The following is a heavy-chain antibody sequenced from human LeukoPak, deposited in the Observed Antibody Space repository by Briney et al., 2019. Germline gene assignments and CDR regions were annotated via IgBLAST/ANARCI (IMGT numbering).Heavy chain of an antibody. Sequence: PSETLSLTCTVSVGSISTYYWSWIRQPPGKGLEWLAYIYYTGRTDPNPPLSSRVTISVVTSKNQFSLNLTSVTAADTAVYYCARHVGTAAGPFDSWGQGILVSVSS. CDR3: ARHVGTAAGPFDS. J-gene: IGHJ4*02. CDR2: IYYTGRT. CDR1: VGSISTYY. V-gene: IGHV4-59*08. D-gene: IGHD6-13*01.